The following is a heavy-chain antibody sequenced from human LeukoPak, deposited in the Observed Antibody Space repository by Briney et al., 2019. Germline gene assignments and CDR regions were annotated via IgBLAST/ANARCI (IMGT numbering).Heavy chain of an antibody. J-gene: IGHJ6*03. D-gene: IGHD2-2*01. V-gene: IGHV1-8*03. CDR1: GYTFTSYD. CDR2: MNPNSGNT. CDR3: AREAAIFYYYYMDV. Sequence: ASVEVSCKASGYTFTSYDINWVRQATGQGLEWMGWMNPNSGNTGYAQKFQGRVTITRNTSISTAYMELSSLRSEDTAVYYCAREAAIFYYYYMDVWGKGTTVTVSS.